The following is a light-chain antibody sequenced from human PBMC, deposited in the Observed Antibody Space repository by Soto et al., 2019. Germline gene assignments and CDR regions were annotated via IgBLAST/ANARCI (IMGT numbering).Light chain of an antibody. CDR3: CSYEGCSNWL. V-gene: IGLV2-11*01. J-gene: IGLJ3*02. Sequence: QSVLTQPLSVSGSPGQSVSISCTGTTTNVVTYNYVSWYQHHPGKAPKLILYNVSERPSGVSDRFSGSKSGNAASLTISGLQPDDEADYYCCSYEGCSNWLFGGGTKLTVL. CDR1: TTNVVTYNY. CDR2: NVS.